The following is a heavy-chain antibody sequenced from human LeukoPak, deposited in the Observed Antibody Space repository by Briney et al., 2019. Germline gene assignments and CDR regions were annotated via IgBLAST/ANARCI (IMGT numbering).Heavy chain of an antibody. CDR2: ISSSGSTI. V-gene: IGHV3-48*03. J-gene: IGHJ4*02. CDR3: ARERRKRGFDY. D-gene: IGHD1-1*01. CDR1: GFTFRSYA. Sequence: GGSLRLSCAASGFTFRSYAMNWVRPAPGKGLEWGSYISSSGSTIYYADSVKGRLTFSRDNAKTPLYLKMNSLRAEDTAVYYCARERRKRGFDYWGQGTLVTVSS.